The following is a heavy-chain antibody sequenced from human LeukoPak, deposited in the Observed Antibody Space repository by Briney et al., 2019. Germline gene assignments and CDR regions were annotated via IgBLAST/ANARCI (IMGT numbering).Heavy chain of an antibody. Sequence: PSETLSLTCSVSGGSINSDHWSWLRQPPGKGPEWIGYIYYTGRTTYSPSLESRVTISVDTSKKQFSLRLRSVTAADTAVYYCARHKYSGYDHLAWGQGTLVTVSS. V-gene: IGHV4-59*08. J-gene: IGHJ4*02. CDR2: IYYTGRT. D-gene: IGHD5-12*01. CDR1: GGSINSDH. CDR3: ARHKYSGYDHLA.